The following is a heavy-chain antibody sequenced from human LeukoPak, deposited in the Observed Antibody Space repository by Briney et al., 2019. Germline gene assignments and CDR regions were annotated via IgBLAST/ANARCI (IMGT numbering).Heavy chain of an antibody. J-gene: IGHJ4*02. V-gene: IGHV3-7*01. Sequence: PAGTLTLSCAASGFTISGYWMSWVRQAPGPGLEWVANVKKDGSEKNYVDSATGRFTISGDNAKNSLYLQMNNLRGEDTAVYYCAREQPDYYYDSSGADYWGQGTLVTVSS. CDR3: AREQPDYYYDSSGADY. D-gene: IGHD3-22*01. CDR1: GFTISGYW. CDR2: VKKDGSEK.